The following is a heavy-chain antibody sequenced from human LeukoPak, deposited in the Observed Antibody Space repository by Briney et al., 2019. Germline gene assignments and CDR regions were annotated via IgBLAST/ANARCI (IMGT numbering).Heavy chain of an antibody. CDR1: GFTFSTYE. V-gene: IGHV3-48*03. CDR2: ISGSGSSI. J-gene: IGHJ4*02. CDR3: ARWSRYGDYDVSFDY. Sequence: GGSLRLSCAASGFTFSTYEMNWVRQAPGKGLEWVSYISGSGSSIYYADSVKGRFTISRDNAKNSLFLQMNSLRAEDTALYYCARWSRYGDYDVSFDYWGQGTLVTVSS. D-gene: IGHD4-17*01.